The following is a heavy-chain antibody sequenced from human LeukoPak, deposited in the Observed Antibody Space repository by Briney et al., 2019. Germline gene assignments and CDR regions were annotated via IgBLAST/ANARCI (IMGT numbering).Heavy chain of an antibody. D-gene: IGHD5-18*01. J-gene: IGHJ6*03. CDR3: AKDGLRYSLPPASTMDV. Sequence: PGGSLRLSCAASGFTFSSYGMHWVRQAPGKGLEWVAFIRYDGSNKYYADSVKGRFTISRDNSKNTLYLQMNSLRAEDTAVYYCAKDGLRYSLPPASTMDVWGKGTTVTVSS. CDR1: GFTFSSYG. CDR2: IRYDGSNK. V-gene: IGHV3-30*02.